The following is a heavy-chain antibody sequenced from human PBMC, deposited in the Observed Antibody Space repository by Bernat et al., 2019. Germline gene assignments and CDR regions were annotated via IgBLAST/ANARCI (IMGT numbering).Heavy chain of an antibody. J-gene: IGHJ6*03. Sequence: EVQLVESGGGLVQPGGSLKLSCAASGFTFSGSAMHWVRQASGKGLEWVGRIRNKTNNYATAYGASVKGRFTISRDDSKNTAYLEMNTLKPEDTAVYYCTTKYSYYMDVWGKGTTVTVSS. V-gene: IGHV3-73*02. CDR3: TTKYSYYMDV. CDR1: GFTFSGSA. CDR2: IRNKTNNYAT.